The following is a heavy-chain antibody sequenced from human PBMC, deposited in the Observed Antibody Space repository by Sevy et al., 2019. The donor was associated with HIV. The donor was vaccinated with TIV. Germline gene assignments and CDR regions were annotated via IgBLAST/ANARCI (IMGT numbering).Heavy chain of an antibody. CDR3: ARVEYSSSWSPSYYYGMDV. Sequence: GGSLRLSCAASGFTVSSNYMSWVRQAPGKGLEWVSVIYSGGSTYYADSVKGRFTISRDNSKNTLYLQMNSLRAEDTAVYYCARVEYSSSWSPSYYYGMDVWGQGTMVTVSS. CDR1: GFTVSSNY. V-gene: IGHV3-53*01. CDR2: IYSGGST. D-gene: IGHD6-13*01. J-gene: IGHJ6*02.